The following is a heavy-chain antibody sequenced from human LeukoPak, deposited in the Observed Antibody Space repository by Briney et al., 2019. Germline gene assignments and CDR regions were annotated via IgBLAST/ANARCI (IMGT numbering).Heavy chain of an antibody. CDR2: IRFDGGDT. Sequence: SGGSLRLSCAASGFTFNNYWMHWVRHAPGMGLVWVSSIRFDGGDTAYADSAKGRFTISRDNAKNTMFLQMNNLRAEDTAVYYCAKEIDGFDVWGQGTLVTVSS. J-gene: IGHJ3*01. CDR1: GFTFNNYW. CDR3: AKEIDGFDV. V-gene: IGHV3-74*01.